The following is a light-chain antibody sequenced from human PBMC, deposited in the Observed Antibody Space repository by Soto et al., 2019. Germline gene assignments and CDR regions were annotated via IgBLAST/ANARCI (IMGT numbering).Light chain of an antibody. CDR3: QQLHGYPIT. J-gene: IGKJ5*01. CDR2: APS. CDR1: QGIDTS. Sequence: ILLTQSPSSLSASVGDRVTITCRASQGIDTSLAWYQQKPRKAPKLLIYAPSNFQSGVPSRFSGSGSGTHFTLTISSLQPEDFATYYCQQLHGYPITFGQGTRLEI. V-gene: IGKV1-9*01.